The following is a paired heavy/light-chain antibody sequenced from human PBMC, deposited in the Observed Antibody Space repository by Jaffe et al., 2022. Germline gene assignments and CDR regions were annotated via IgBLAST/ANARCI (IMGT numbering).Heavy chain of an antibody. CDR2: VYHSGTT. D-gene: IGHD2-2*01. Sequence: QLQLQESGPGLVKPSETLSLTCTVSGGSIRGSGSYWGWIRQTAGMGLEWIGTVYHSGTTYYNPSLKSRVTISVDTSKNQFSLRLTSVTAADTAVYYCARPAYCTSSTCYGGGFDYWGQGTLVTVSS. CDR1: GGSIRGSGSY. CDR3: ARPAYCTSSTCYGGGFDY. V-gene: IGHV4-39*01. J-gene: IGHJ4*02.
Light chain of an antibody. CDR1: QSISTY. J-gene: IGKJ3*01. Sequence: EIVLTQSPATLSLSPGERATLSCRASQSISTYLAWYQQKHGQAPRLLIYDASNRAAGIPARFSGSGSGTDFTLTISSLEPEDFAIYYCQQRKSWPPVTFGPGTTVDIK. V-gene: IGKV3-11*01. CDR3: QQRKSWPPVT. CDR2: DAS.